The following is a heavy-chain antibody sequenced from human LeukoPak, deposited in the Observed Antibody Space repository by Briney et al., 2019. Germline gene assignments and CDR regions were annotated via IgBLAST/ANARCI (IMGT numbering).Heavy chain of an antibody. V-gene: IGHV4-59*01. J-gene: IGHJ6*03. CDR2: LFYNGNT. CDR3: ARGGYYCLDV. Sequence: SETLSLTCTVSDGSMSPYYWSWIRQSPGRGLEWIAYLFYNGNTKYNPSLRSRVTISIDTSRNQFSLNLNPVTAADTAVYYCARGGYYCLDVWGKGTTVTVSS. CDR1: DGSMSPYY.